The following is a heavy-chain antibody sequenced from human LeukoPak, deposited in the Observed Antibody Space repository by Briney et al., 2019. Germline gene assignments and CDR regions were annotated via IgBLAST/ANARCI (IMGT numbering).Heavy chain of an antibody. V-gene: IGHV4-34*01. J-gene: IGHJ4*02. Sequence: SETLSLTCAVYGGSFSGYYWSWIRQPPGKGLEWIGEINHSGSTNYSPSLKSRVTISVDTSKNQFSLKLSSVTAADTAVYYCASSGSYRFDYWGQGTLVTVSS. CDR3: ASSGSYRFDY. CDR1: GGSFSGYY. CDR2: INHSGST. D-gene: IGHD1-26*01.